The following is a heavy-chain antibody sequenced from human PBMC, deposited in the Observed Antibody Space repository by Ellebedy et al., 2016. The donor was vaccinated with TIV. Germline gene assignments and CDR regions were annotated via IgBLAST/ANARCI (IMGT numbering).Heavy chain of an antibody. CDR3: ARQVWAGYSGYGIYYFDY. CDR2: IFYRGRT. CDR1: GGSVSSHY. D-gene: IGHD5-12*01. J-gene: IGHJ4*02. V-gene: IGHV4-59*08. Sequence: MPSETLSLTCSVSGGSVSSHYWSWIRQPPGKGLEWIAYIFYRGRTNYTPSLKSRVTVSVDTSNNQFSLTLDSVTAADTAVYYCARQVWAGYSGYGIYYFDYWGQGILVTVSS.